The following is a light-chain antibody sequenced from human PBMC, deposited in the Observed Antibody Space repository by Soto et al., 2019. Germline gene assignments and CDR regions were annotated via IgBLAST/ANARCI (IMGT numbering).Light chain of an antibody. CDR1: QSVGSY. Sequence: EIVLTQSPATLSLSPGERATLSCRASQSVGSYLIWYQQKPGQAPRLLIYDASIRATGIPARFSGSGSGTDFTLTISSLEPEDFAVDYRQHRHNWPPLAFAGGTKVEI. V-gene: IGKV3-11*01. CDR3: QHRHNWPPLA. CDR2: DAS. J-gene: IGKJ4*01.